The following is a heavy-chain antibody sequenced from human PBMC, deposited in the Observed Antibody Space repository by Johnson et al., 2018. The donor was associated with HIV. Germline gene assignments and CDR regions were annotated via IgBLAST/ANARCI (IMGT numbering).Heavy chain of an antibody. CDR1: GFTFRSYA. J-gene: IGHJ3*02. Sequence: QVQLVESGGGLVKPGGSLRLSCAASGFTFRSYAMHWVRQAPGKGLEWVAVISYDGSNQYYADSVKGRFTISRDNSKNTLYLQMNSLRAEDTAVYYCARDQNIVLMVYAAPGAFDIWGQGTMVTVSS. V-gene: IGHV3-30*04. D-gene: IGHD2-8*01. CDR2: ISYDGSNQ. CDR3: ARDQNIVLMVYAAPGAFDI.